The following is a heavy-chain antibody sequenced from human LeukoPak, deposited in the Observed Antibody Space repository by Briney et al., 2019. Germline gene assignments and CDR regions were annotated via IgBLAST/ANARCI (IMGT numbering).Heavy chain of an antibody. CDR1: GFTFDDYA. CDR3: AKDRRGSGDYGMDV. CDR2: ISWNSGSI. J-gene: IGHJ6*02. D-gene: IGHD3-10*01. Sequence: GRSLRLSCAASGFTFDDYAMHWVRQAPGKGLEWVSGISWNSGSIGYADSVKGRFTISRDNAKNSLYLQMNSLRAEDTALYYCAKDRRGSGDYGMDVWGQGTTATVSS. V-gene: IGHV3-9*01.